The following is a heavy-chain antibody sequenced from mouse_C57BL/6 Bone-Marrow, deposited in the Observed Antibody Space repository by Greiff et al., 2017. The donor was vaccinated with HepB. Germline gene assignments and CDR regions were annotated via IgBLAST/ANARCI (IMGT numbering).Heavy chain of an antibody. CDR3: TDDYDPWFAY. V-gene: IGHV1-77*01. Sequence: VQLQQPGAELVKPGASVKLSCKASGYTFTDYYINWVKQRPGQGLEWIGKIGPGSGSTYYNEKFKGKATLTADKSSSTAYMQLSSLTSEDSAVYFCTDDYDPWFAYWGQGTLVTVSA. CDR2: IGPGSGST. D-gene: IGHD2-4*01. CDR1: GYTFTDYY. J-gene: IGHJ3*01.